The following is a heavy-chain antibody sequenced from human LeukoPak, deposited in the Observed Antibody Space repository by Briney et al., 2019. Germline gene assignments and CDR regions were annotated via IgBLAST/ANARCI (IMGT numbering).Heavy chain of an antibody. J-gene: IGHJ5*02. CDR1: GGSISSHY. Sequence: PSETLSPTCTLSGGSISSHYWSWIRQPPGKGLEWIGYIYYSGSTNYNPSLKSRVTISVDTSKNQFSLKLSSVTAADTAVYYCARGAILGESDIWFDPWGQGTLVTVSS. D-gene: IGHD3-10*01. V-gene: IGHV4-59*11. CDR2: IYYSGST. CDR3: ARGAILGESDIWFDP.